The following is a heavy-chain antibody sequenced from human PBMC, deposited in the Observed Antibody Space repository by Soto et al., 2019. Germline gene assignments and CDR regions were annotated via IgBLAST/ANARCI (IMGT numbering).Heavy chain of an antibody. Sequence: QVQLVQSGAEVKKPGASVKVSCKASGYTFTGYYMHWVRQAPGQGLEWMGWINPNSGGTNYAQKFQGWVTXXRXTXXSTAYMELSRLRSDDTAVYYCAREASGWKQYYFDYWGQGTLVTVSS. CDR1: GYTFTGYY. V-gene: IGHV1-2*04. CDR2: INPNSGGT. CDR3: AREASGWKQYYFDY. J-gene: IGHJ4*02. D-gene: IGHD6-19*01.